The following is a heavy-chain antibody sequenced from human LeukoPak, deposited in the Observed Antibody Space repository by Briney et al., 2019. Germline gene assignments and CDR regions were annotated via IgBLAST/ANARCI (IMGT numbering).Heavy chain of an antibody. D-gene: IGHD6-6*01. CDR3: ARDDGSSPYDY. CDR2: IYSGGGT. CDR1: GFTVSSNY. Sequence: PGGSLRLSCAASGFTVSSNYMSWIRQAPGKGLEWVSVIYSGGGTYYAGSVKGRFTISRDNSKNTLYLQVNSLRAEDTAVYYCARDDGSSPYDYWGQGTLVTVSS. V-gene: IGHV3-66*02. J-gene: IGHJ4*02.